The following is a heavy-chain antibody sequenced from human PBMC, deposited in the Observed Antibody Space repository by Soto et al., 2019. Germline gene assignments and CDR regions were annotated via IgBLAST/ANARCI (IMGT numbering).Heavy chain of an antibody. CDR2: IKQDGSEK. V-gene: IGHV3-7*01. Sequence: GGSLRLSCAASGFTFSSYWMSWVRQAPGKGLEWVANIKQDGSEKYYVDSVKGRFTISRDNAKNSLYLQMNSLRAEDMAVYYCARVKSRYYDSSGYYYGYWGQGTLVTVSS. CDR3: ARVKSRYYDSSGYYYGY. J-gene: IGHJ4*02. D-gene: IGHD3-22*01. CDR1: GFTFSSYW.